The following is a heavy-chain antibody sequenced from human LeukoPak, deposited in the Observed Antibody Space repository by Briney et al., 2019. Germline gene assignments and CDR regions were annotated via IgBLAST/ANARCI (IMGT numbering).Heavy chain of an antibody. J-gene: IGHJ4*02. Sequence: GGSLRLSCAASGFTVSSNYMSWVRQAPGKGLEWVSSISSSSYIYYADSVKGRFTISRDNAKNSLYLQMNSLRAEDTAVYYCARDPPPSRTYCGGDCYPGDYWGQGTLVTVSS. V-gene: IGHV3-69-1*01. CDR2: ISSSSYI. D-gene: IGHD2-21*02. CDR1: GFTVSSNY. CDR3: ARDPPPSRTYCGGDCYPGDY.